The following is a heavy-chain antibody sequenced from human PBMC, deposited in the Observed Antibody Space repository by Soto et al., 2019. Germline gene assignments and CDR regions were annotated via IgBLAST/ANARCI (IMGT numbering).Heavy chain of an antibody. Sequence: SVKVSCKSSGGTFSSHSINWVRQAPGQGLEWMGGIIPIFGPANFAKKFQGRVTITADESTTTAYMELSSLTSEDTAVYYCATGSFTSTGGRIGYHYNAMDVWGQGTTVTVSS. CDR2: IIPIFGPA. J-gene: IGHJ6*02. D-gene: IGHD1-1*01. V-gene: IGHV1-69*13. CDR1: GGTFSSHS. CDR3: ATGSFTSTGGRIGYHYNAMDV.